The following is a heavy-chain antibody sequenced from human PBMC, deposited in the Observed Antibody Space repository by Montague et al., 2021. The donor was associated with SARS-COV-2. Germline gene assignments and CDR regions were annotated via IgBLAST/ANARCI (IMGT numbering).Heavy chain of an antibody. CDR3: ARGLIDITMMVVVFTGASLYFDY. CDR2: IGPSGST. D-gene: IGHD3-22*01. CDR1: GGSLSGYH. V-gene: IGHV4-34*01. Sequence: SETLSLTCGVSGGSLSGYHWSWIRQPPGRGLEWIGEIGPSGSTNYNPSLKSRVTISLDTSKNQFSLKLTSVTAADTAVYCCARGLIDITMMVVVFTGASLYFDYWSQGTLVTVSS. J-gene: IGHJ4*02.